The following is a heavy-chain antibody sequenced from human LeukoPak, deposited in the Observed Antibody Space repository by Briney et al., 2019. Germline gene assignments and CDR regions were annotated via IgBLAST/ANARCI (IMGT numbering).Heavy chain of an antibody. Sequence: ASVKVSCKASGYTLTDYDINWVRQATGQGLEWMGWMNPNSGNTGYAQKFQGRVTITRYTSISTAYMELSSLRSEDTAVYYRARNVAGTGDFDYWGQGTLVTVSS. CDR3: ARNVAGTGDFDY. V-gene: IGHV1-8*03. J-gene: IGHJ4*02. D-gene: IGHD6-19*01. CDR1: GYTLTDYD. CDR2: MNPNSGNT.